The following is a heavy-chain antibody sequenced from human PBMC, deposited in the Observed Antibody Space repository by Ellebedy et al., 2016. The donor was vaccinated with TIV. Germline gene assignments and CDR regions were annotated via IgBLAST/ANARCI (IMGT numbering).Heavy chain of an antibody. D-gene: IGHD2-2*02. CDR2: ISYDGSNK. CDR1: GFTFSSYA. J-gene: IGHJ6*03. V-gene: IGHV3-30-3*01. CDR3: ARDRGYCSSTSCYRGYMDV. Sequence: GGSLRLXXAASGFTFSSYAMHWVRQAPGKGLEWVAVISYDGSNKYYADSVKGRFTISRDNSKNTLYLQMNSLRAEDTAVYYCARDRGYCSSTSCYRGYMDVWGKGTTVTVSS.